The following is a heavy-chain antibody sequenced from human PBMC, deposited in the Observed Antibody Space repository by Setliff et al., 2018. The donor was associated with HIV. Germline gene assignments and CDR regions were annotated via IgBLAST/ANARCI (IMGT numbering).Heavy chain of an antibody. CDR2: MNPDSGNT. CDR1: GYTFTSYD. CDR3: ATGGYDVLTGYSPEAEYFQH. Sequence: ASVKVSCKASGYTFTSYDINWVRQGTGQGLQWMGWMNPDSGNTGYAQKFQGRVTITADENTSTAYMELSSLRSEDAAVYYCATGGYDVLTGYSPEAEYFQHWGQGTPVTVSS. V-gene: IGHV1-8*01. D-gene: IGHD3-9*01. J-gene: IGHJ1*01.